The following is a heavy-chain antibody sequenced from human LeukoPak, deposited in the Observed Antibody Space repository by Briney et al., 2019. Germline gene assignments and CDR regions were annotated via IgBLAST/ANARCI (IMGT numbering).Heavy chain of an antibody. J-gene: IGHJ4*02. CDR2: IGGSGDST. V-gene: IGHV3-23*01. CDR3: AKASSGSYYYSFFDY. D-gene: IGHD3-10*01. CDR1: GFTFSAYA. Sequence: GGSLRLSCAASGFTFSAYAMSWVRQAPGKGLEWVSSIGGSGDSTDYADSVKGRFTISRDNSMNTLFLQMNSQRAEDTAVYYCAKASSGSYYYSFFDYWGQGTLVTVSS.